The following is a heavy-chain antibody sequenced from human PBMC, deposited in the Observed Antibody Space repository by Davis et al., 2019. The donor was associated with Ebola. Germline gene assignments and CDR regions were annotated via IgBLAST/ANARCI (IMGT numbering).Heavy chain of an antibody. CDR3: ARNLLLFSYYFDY. J-gene: IGHJ4*02. Sequence: GESLKISCAASGFTFSSYAMHWVRQAPGKGLEWVAVISYDGSNKYYADSVKGRFTISRDNSKNTLYLQMNSLRAEDTAVYYCARNLLLFSYYFDYWGQGTLVTVSS. CDR1: GFTFSSYA. CDR2: ISYDGSNK. D-gene: IGHD2-21*01. V-gene: IGHV3-30-3*01.